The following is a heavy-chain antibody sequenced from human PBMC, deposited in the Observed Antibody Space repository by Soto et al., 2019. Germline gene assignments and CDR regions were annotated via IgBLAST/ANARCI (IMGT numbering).Heavy chain of an antibody. J-gene: IGHJ4*02. CDR2: ISYDGSNK. D-gene: IGHD3-16*01. CDR1: GFTFSSYA. V-gene: IGHV3-30-3*01. CDR3: ARDYEGDYFDF. Sequence: QVQLVESGGGVVQPGRSLRLSCAASGFTFSSYAMHWVRQAPGKGLECVAVISYDGSNKYYADSVKGRFTISRDNSKNTLYLQMNSLSAEDTAVYYYARDYEGDYFDFWGQGTLVTVSS.